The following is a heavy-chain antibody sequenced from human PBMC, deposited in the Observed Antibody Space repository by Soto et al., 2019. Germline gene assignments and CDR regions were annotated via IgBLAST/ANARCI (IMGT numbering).Heavy chain of an antibody. CDR2: ISSSSSTI. V-gene: IGHV3-48*02. CDR3: TRDRPRELLYAC. Sequence: EVQLVESGGGLVQPGGSLRLSCAASGFTLSTYSMNWVRQAPGKGLEWVSYISSSSSTIYYADSVKGRFTISRDNAKNSLFLQMNSLRDEDTAVYYCTRDRPRELLYACWGQGTLVTVSS. D-gene: IGHD1-7*01. CDR1: GFTLSTYS. J-gene: IGHJ4*02.